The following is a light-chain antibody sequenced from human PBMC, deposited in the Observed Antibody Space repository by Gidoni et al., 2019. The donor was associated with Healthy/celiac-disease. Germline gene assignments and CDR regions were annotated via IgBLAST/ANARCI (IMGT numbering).Light chain of an antibody. Sequence: LSRGEGATPTCSARPSVSVSYFACCQQQPGRAARLLIYGASSTAAGIPDRFSGSGSATAFSLTISRLEPADFAVYYCRQYGSSPGFTFGQGTKVEIK. J-gene: IGKJ2*01. CDR2: GAS. CDR1: PSVSVSY. V-gene: IGKV3-20*01. CDR3: RQYGSSPGFT.